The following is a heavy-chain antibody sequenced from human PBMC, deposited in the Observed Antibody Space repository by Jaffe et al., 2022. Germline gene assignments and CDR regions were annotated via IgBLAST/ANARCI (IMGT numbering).Heavy chain of an antibody. Sequence: QVQLQQWGAGLLKPSETLSLTCAVYGGSFSGYYWSWIRQPPGKGLEWIGEINHSGSTNYNPSLKSRVTISVDTSKNQFSLKLSSVTAADTAVYYCARDARQIHSGDGAAAGLRGYYFDYWGQGTLVTVSS. CDR1: GGSFSGYY. J-gene: IGHJ4*02. V-gene: IGHV4-34*01. CDR2: INHSGST. D-gene: IGHD6-13*01. CDR3: ARDARQIHSGDGAAAGLRGYYFDY.